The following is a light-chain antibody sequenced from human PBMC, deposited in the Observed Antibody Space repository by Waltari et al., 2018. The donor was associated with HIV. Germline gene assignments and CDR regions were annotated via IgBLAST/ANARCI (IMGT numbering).Light chain of an antibody. V-gene: IGLV2-8*01. CDR2: DVT. J-gene: IGLJ2*01. CDR1: SSDIGTYDF. CDR3: SSYAGDNTLI. Sequence: QSALTQPPSASGSPGESVAISCTGTSSDIGTYDFVSWYQQHPGKAPKLILYDVTKRPSGVPDRFSGSKSDNTASLTVSGLQAEDEADYYCSSYAGDNTLIFGGGTKLTVL.